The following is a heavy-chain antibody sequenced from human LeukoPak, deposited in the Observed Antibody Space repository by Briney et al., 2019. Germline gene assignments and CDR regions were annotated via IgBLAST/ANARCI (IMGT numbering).Heavy chain of an antibody. D-gene: IGHD3-10*01. CDR2: IWYDGSNK. CDR3: AKGESETYYYYYMDV. J-gene: IGHJ6*03. CDR1: GFTFSSYG. Sequence: PGGSLRLSCAASGFTFSSYGMHWVRQAPGKGLEWVAVIWYDGSNKYYADSVKGRFTISRDNSKNTLYLQMNSLRAEDTAVYYCAKGESETYYYYYMDVWGKGTTVTVSS. V-gene: IGHV3-33*06.